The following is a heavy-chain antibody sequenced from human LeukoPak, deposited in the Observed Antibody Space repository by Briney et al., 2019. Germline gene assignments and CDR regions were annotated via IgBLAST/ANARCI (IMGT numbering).Heavy chain of an antibody. J-gene: IGHJ4*02. D-gene: IGHD6-13*01. CDR1: GGSFSGYY. CDR3: AREGGEQQLVTYYFDY. CDR2: INHSGST. V-gene: IGHV4-34*01. Sequence: SETLSLTCAVYGGSFSGYYWSWIRQPPGKGLEWIGEINHSGSTNYNPSLKSRVTISVDTSKNQFSLKLSSVTAAVTAVYYCAREGGEQQLVTYYFDYWGQGTLVTVSS.